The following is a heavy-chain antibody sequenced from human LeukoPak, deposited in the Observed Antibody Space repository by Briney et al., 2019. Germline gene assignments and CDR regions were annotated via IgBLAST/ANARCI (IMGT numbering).Heavy chain of an antibody. CDR3: AKDGPSAIAAAATYSQPDF. V-gene: IGHV3-30*19. J-gene: IGHJ4*02. CDR2: TASHGRGN. Sequence: GRSLRLSCAASGFTFSSYGMHWVRQAPGKGLEWVAVTASHGRGNYYAVSVQGRFTISRDNSRNTVYLQMNSLRTEDTAIYYCAKDGPSAIAAAATYSQPDFWGQGTLVTVSS. D-gene: IGHD6-13*01. CDR1: GFTFSSYG.